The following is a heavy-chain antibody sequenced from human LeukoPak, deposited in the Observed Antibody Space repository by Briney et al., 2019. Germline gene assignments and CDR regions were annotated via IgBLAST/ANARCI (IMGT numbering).Heavy chain of an antibody. J-gene: IGHJ6*02. V-gene: IGHV4-61*02. CDR2: IYTSGST. CDR3: AKIAVAGNYYYYGMDV. D-gene: IGHD6-19*01. CDR1: GGSISSGSYY. Sequence: SQTLSLTCTVSGGSISSGSYYWSWIWQPAGTGLEWIGRIYTSGSTNYNPSLKSRVTISVDTSKNQFSLKLSSVTAADTAVYYCAKIAVAGNYYYYGMDVWGQGTTVTVSS.